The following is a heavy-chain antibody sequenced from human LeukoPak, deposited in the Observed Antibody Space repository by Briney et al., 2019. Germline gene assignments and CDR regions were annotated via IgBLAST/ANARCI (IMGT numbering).Heavy chain of an antibody. V-gene: IGHV3-11*05. CDR1: GFTFSDYY. CDR3: ARVSGSSSHFDY. J-gene: IGHJ4*02. D-gene: IGHD1-26*01. Sequence: GGSLRLSCAASGFTFSDYYMSWSRQAPGKGLEWVSYISSSSSYTNYADSVKGRFTISRDNAKNSLYLQMNSLRAQDTAVYYCARVSGSSSHFDYWGQGTLVTVSS. CDR2: ISSSSSYT.